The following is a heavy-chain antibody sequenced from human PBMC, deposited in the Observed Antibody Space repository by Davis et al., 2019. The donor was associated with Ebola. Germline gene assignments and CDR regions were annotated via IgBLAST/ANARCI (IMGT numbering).Heavy chain of an antibody. V-gene: IGHV3-73*01. J-gene: IGHJ5*02. D-gene: IGHD2-15*01. Sequence: GESLKISCAASGFTFSSYAMHWVRQASGKGLEWVGRIRSKANSYATAYAASVKGRFTISRDDSKNTAYLQMNSLKTEDTAVYYCARDRGGGSSNWFDPWGQGTLVTVSS. CDR3: ARDRGGGSSNWFDP. CDR1: GFTFSSYA. CDR2: IRSKANSYAT.